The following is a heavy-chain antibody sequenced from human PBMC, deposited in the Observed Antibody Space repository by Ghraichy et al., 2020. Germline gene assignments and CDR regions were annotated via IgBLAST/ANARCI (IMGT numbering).Heavy chain of an antibody. CDR3: ARIDIVVVVAATGRIDWFDP. Sequence: ASVKVSCKASGYTFTSYGISWVRQAPGQGLEWMGWISAYNGNTNYAQKLQGRVTMTTDTSTSTAYMELRSLRSDDTAVYYCARIDIVVVVAATGRIDWFDPWGQGTLVTVSS. D-gene: IGHD2-15*01. V-gene: IGHV1-18*04. J-gene: IGHJ5*02. CDR2: ISAYNGNT. CDR1: GYTFTSYG.